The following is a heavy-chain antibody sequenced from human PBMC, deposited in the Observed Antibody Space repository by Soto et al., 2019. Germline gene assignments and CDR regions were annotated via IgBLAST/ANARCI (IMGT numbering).Heavy chain of an antibody. J-gene: IGHJ5*02. Sequence: ASVKVSCKVSGYTLTELSMPWVRQAPGKGLAWMGGFDPEDGETIYAQKFQGRVTITADKSTSTAYMELSSPRSEDTAVYYCASEGQLVRRAAVDGFGPWGQGTLVTFSS. CDR1: GYTLTELS. D-gene: IGHD6-6*01. CDR3: ASEGQLVRRAAVDGFGP. V-gene: IGHV1-24*01. CDR2: FDPEDGET.